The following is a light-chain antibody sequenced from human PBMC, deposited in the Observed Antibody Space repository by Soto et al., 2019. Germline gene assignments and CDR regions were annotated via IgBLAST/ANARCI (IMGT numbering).Light chain of an antibody. J-gene: IGKJ1*01. CDR3: PQYYTYPLA. V-gene: IGKV1-8*01. CDR2: AAS. CDR1: QPISTY. Sequence: AIRMTQSPSSFSAYTGDKVTITCRASQPISTYLAWYQQKPGEAPRLLIYAASTLQSGVPSRFSGSGSGTDFTLTISCLQSEDFAAYYCPQYYTYPLAFGQGTKVEI.